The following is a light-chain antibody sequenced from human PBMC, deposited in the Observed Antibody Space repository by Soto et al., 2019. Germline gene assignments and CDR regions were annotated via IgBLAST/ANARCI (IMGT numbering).Light chain of an antibody. CDR2: GAS. CDR3: QQYKTYPLT. Sequence: DIQMTQSPSTLSASVGDRVNMTCRASQTIGRWLAWYQQKPGKAPNLLIYGASSLESGVPVRFSGSGSGTEFTLTISSLQPDDLAAYYCQQYKTYPLTFGGGAKVDIK. CDR1: QTIGRW. J-gene: IGKJ4*01. V-gene: IGKV1-5*01.